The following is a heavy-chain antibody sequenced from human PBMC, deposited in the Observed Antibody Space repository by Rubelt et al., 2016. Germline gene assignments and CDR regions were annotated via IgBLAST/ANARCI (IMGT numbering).Heavy chain of an antibody. CDR3: AREGRIVATIS. D-gene: IGHD5-12*01. CDR2: IYFSGST. J-gene: IGHJ4*02. CDR1: GGSISSSSYY. Sequence: QLQLQESGPGLVKPSETLSLTCTVSGGSISSSSYYWGWIRQHPGKGLEWIGYIYFSGSTYYNQSLKSRVTISVDTSKNQFSLKLSSVTAADTAVYYCAREGRIVATISWGQGTLVTVSS. V-gene: IGHV4-31*03.